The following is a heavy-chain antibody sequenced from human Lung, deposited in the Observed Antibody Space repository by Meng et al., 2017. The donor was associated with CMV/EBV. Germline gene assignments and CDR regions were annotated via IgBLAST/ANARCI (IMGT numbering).Heavy chain of an antibody. V-gene: IGHV1-46*01. J-gene: IGHJ4*02. D-gene: IGHD1-26*01. CDR2: INPSDDYT. CDR1: GYTFASYY. Sequence: ASVKVSCKTSGYTFASYYVHWVRQAPGQGLEWLGLINPSDDYTEYAQKFQGRVTMTRDTSTNTVYMDLSSLRSEDTAAYYCARDPRVGADFDFDYWVQGTLVTVSS. CDR3: ARDPRVGADFDFDY.